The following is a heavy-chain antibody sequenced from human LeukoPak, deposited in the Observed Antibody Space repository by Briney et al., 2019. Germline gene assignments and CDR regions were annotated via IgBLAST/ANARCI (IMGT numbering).Heavy chain of an antibody. Sequence: GASVKVSCKASGYTFTSYDINWVRQATGQGLEWMGWMNPNSGNTGYAQKFQGRVTITRNTSISTAYMELSSLRSEDTAVYYCAGRAYYCTNGVCHRRYYYYMDVWGKGTTVTVSS. V-gene: IGHV1-8*03. CDR3: AGRAYYCTNGVCHRRYYYYMDV. D-gene: IGHD2-8*01. CDR2: MNPNSGNT. J-gene: IGHJ6*03. CDR1: GYTFTSYD.